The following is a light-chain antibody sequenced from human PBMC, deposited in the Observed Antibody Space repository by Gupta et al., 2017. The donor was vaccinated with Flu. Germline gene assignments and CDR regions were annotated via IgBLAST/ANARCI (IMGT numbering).Light chain of an antibody. CDR2: DAS. Sequence: PSSLSASVGDRVTITCQASQDISNYLNWYQQKPGKAPKLLIYDASNLETGVPSRFSGSGSGTDFTFTISSLQPEDIATYYCQQDDNLPPTFGPGTKVDIK. CDR3: QQDDNLPPT. J-gene: IGKJ3*01. V-gene: IGKV1-33*01. CDR1: QDISNY.